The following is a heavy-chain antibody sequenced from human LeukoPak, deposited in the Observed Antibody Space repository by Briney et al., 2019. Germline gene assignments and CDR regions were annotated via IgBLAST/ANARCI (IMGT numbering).Heavy chain of an antibody. CDR1: GFTFSSYG. CDR2: ISYDGSNK. D-gene: IGHD1-26*01. V-gene: IGHV3-30*18. J-gene: IGHJ4*02. Sequence: GGSLRLSCAASGFTFSSYGMHWVRQAPGKGLEWVAVISYDGSNKYYADSVKGRFTISRDNSKNTLYLQMNSLRAEDTAVYYCAKGALIDYWGQGTLVTASS. CDR3: AKGALIDY.